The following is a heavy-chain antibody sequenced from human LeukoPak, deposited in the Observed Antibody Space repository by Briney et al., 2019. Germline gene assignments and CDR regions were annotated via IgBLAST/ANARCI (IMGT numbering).Heavy chain of an antibody. J-gene: IGHJ4*02. CDR3: AKARGYSYGYDFDY. CDR2: ISGSGGST. CDR1: GFTFSSYA. V-gene: IGHV3-23*01. D-gene: IGHD5-18*01. Sequence: GGSLRLSCAASGFTFSSYAMSWVRQAPGKGLEWVSAISGSGGSTYYADSLKGRFTISRDNSKNTLYLQMNSLRGEDTAVYYCAKARGYSYGYDFDYWGQGTLVTVSS.